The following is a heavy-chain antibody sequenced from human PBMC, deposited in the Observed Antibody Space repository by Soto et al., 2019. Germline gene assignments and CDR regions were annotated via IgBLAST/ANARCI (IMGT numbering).Heavy chain of an antibody. J-gene: IGHJ3*01. CDR3: AHPRGYGVFDAYDF. CDR2: ISAGGGST. CDR1: GFTFSTYA. D-gene: IGHD4-17*01. V-gene: IGHV3-23*01. Sequence: RRLSCAASGFTFSTYAMSWVRQAPGKGLEWVSAISAGGGSTYYADSVNGRFTISRDSSINMLYLQMNSLRTEDTAVYYCAHPRGYGVFDAYDFWGQAAMVTV.